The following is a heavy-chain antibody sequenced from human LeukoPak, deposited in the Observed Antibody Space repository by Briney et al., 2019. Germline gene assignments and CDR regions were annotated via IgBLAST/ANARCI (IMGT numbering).Heavy chain of an antibody. D-gene: IGHD3-10*01. J-gene: IGHJ4*02. CDR1: GGSFSGYY. CDR2: INHSGST. CDR3: ARKAPTNFDY. V-gene: IGHV4-34*01. Sequence: SETLSLTCAVYGGSFSGYYWSWIRQPPGKGLEWIGEINHSGSTNYNPSLKSRVTISVDTSKNQFSLKLSSVTAADTAVYYCARKAPTNFDYWGQGTLVTVSS.